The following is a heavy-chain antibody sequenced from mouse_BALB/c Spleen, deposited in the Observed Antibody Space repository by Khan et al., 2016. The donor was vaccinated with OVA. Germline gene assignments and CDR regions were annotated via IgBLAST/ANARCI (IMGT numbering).Heavy chain of an antibody. Sequence: EVKLLESGPGLVKPSQSLSLTCTVTGYSITSDYAWNWIRQFPGNKLEWMGYISYSGSTSYNPSLKSRISITRDTSKNQFFLQLNSVTTEDTATYYCARDGHYAMDYWGQGTSGTVSS. CDR1: GYSITSDYA. J-gene: IGHJ4*01. CDR3: ARDGHYAMDY. CDR2: ISYSGST. V-gene: IGHV3-2*02. D-gene: IGHD2-3*01.